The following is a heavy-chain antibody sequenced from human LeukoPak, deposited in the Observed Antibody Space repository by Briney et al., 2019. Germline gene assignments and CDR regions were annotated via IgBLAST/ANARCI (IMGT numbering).Heavy chain of an antibody. CDR2: INPSGGST. V-gene: IGHV1-46*01. Sequence: ASVKVSCKASGYTFTSYYMHWVRQAPGQGLEWMGIINPSGGSTSYAQKFQGRVTMTRDTSTSTVYMELSSLRSEDTAVYYCARDLARNYDILTGLVYRGQGTLVTVSS. D-gene: IGHD3-9*01. J-gene: IGHJ4*02. CDR3: ARDLARNYDILTGLVY. CDR1: GYTFTSYY.